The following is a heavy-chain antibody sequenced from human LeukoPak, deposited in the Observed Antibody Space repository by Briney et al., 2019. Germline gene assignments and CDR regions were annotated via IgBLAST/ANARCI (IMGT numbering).Heavy chain of an antibody. J-gene: IGHJ4*02. D-gene: IGHD3-10*01. CDR3: ARTEGLLWFGEYHDY. V-gene: IGHV3-7*01. Sequence: GGSLRLSCAASGFTFSSYWMSWVRQAPGKGLEWVANIKQDGSEKYYVDSVKGRFTISRDNAKNSLYLQMNSLRAEDTAVYYCARTEGLLWFGEYHDYWGQGTLVTVSS. CDR1: GFTFSSYW. CDR2: IKQDGSEK.